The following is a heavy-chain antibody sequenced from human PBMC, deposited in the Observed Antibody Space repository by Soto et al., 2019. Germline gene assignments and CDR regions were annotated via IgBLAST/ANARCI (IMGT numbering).Heavy chain of an antibody. CDR1: GFTFDDYA. CDR2: ISWNSGSI. J-gene: IGHJ6*02. Sequence: GGSLRLSCAASGFTFDDYAMHWVRQAPGKGLEWVSGISWNSGSIGYADSVKGRFTISRDNAKNSLYLQMNSLRAEDTALYYCASGWGSSGSQGGYYYYYGMDVWGQGTTVTVSS. D-gene: IGHD6-19*01. V-gene: IGHV3-9*01. CDR3: ASGWGSSGSQGGYYYYYGMDV.